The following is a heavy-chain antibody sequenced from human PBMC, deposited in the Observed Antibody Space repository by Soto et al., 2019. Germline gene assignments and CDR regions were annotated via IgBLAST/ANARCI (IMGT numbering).Heavy chain of an antibody. D-gene: IGHD6-13*01. CDR1: GGSFSDYY. Sequence: SETLSLTCAVYGGSFSDYYWTWTRQPPGKGLEWIGEINHGGIAEYNPSLKSRVTISVDTSKNQFSLKVNSVTAADTAVYYCARGLPAVAAADPWGPGTLVTVSS. CDR2: INHGGIA. V-gene: IGHV4-34*01. CDR3: ARGLPAVAAADP. J-gene: IGHJ5*02.